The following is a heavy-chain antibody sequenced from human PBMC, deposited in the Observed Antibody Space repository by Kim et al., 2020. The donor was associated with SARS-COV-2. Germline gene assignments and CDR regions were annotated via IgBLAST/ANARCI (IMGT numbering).Heavy chain of an antibody. CDR2: ISAYNGNT. CDR3: ARILPAAALFDAFDI. D-gene: IGHD6-13*01. CDR1: GYTFTSYG. Sequence: ASVKVSCKASGYTFTSYGISWVRQAPGQGLEWMGWISAYNGNTNYAQKLQGRVTMTTDTSTSTAYMELRSLRSDDTAVYYCARILPAAALFDAFDIWGQGTMVTVSS. V-gene: IGHV1-18*01. J-gene: IGHJ3*02.